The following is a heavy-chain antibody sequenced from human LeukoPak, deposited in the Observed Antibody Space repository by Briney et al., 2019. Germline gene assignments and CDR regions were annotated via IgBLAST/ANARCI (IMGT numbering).Heavy chain of an antibody. D-gene: IGHD5-18*01. CDR2: INPNSGGT. J-gene: IGHJ4*02. CDR1: GYTFTGYY. V-gene: IGHV1-2*04. Sequence: ASVKVSCKASGYTFTGYYMHWVRQAPGQGLEWMGWINPNSGGTDYAQKFQGWVTMTRDTSISTAYMELSRLRSDDTAVYHCARGQRRYSYGYYNYWGQGTLVTVSS. CDR3: ARGQRRYSYGYYNY.